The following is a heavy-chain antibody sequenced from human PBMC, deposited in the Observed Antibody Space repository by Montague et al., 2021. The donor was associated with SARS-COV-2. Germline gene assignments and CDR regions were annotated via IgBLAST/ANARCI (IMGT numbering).Heavy chain of an antibody. CDR2: ISYAGRT. CDR1: GGSISSPDYS. Sequence: SETLSLTCTVSGGSISSPDYSWGWIRQSPGQGLEWLGSISYAGRTYYTPSLRRRVSFSMDTSKNHLSLSLNSVTAADTAVYYCASQLPPYCSTNKRYPDCFDAWGQGALVTVSS. J-gene: IGHJ4*02. CDR3: ASQLPPYCSTNKRYPDCFDA. V-gene: IGHV4-39*02. D-gene: IGHD2-2*01.